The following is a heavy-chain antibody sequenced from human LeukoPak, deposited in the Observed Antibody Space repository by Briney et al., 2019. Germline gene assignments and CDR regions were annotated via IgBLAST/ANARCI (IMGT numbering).Heavy chain of an antibody. J-gene: IGHJ4*02. V-gene: IGHV4-34*01. Sequence: SETLFLTCAVNGGSFSGYYWSWIRQPPGKGLEWIGEINHSGSTNYNPSLKSRVTISVDTSKNQFSLNLRSVTAADTAVYYCARWGSADYGDYWGQGTLVTVSS. CDR2: INHSGST. CDR3: ARWGSADYGDY. D-gene: IGHD3-16*01. CDR1: GGSFSGYY.